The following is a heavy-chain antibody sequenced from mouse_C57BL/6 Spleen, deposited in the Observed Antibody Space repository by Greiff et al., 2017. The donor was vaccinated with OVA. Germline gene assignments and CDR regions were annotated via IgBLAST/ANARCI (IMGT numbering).Heavy chain of an antibody. Sequence: EVKLVESGGGLVQPKGSLKLSCAASGFSFNTYAMNWVRQAPGKGLEWVARIRSKSNNYATYYADSVKDRFTISRDDSESMLYLQMNNLKTEDTAMYYCVRSYYYGFDYWGQGTTLTVSS. CDR2: IRSKSNNYAT. CDR3: VRSYYYGFDY. CDR1: GFSFNTYA. J-gene: IGHJ2*01. D-gene: IGHD1-1*01. V-gene: IGHV10-1*01.